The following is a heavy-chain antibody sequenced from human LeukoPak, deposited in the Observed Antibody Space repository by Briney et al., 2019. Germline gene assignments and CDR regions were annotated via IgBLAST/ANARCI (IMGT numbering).Heavy chain of an antibody. CDR1: GYTFTSYA. J-gene: IGHJ4*02. D-gene: IGHD6-13*01. Sequence: ASVKVSCKASGYTFTSYAMHWVRQAPGQRLEWMGWINAGNGNTKYSQKFQGRVTITRDTSASTAYMELSSLRSEDTAVYYCARDLWSTGIAAAGPSPPGYWGQGTLATVSS. CDR3: ARDLWSTGIAAAGPSPPGY. V-gene: IGHV1-3*01. CDR2: INAGNGNT.